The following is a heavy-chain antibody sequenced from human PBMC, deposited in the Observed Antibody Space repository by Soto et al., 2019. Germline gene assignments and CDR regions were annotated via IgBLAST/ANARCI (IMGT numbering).Heavy chain of an antibody. CDR2: IYYSGMA. J-gene: IGHJ4*02. D-gene: IGHD5-18*01. CDR3: ARDSSGPGYSYGKFDY. CDR1: GVSVSTGGYF. Sequence: SETLSLTCTVSGVSVSTGGYFWTWIRQHPGKGLEWIGNIYYSGMAYYNPSLRGRVSISLDPSESQFSLKLNSVTAADTAVYYCARDSSGPGYSYGKFDYWGQGALVTVSS. V-gene: IGHV4-31*03.